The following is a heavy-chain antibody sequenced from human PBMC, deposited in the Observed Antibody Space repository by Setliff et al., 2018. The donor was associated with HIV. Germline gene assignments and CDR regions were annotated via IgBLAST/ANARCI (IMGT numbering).Heavy chain of an antibody. CDR2: ISDSGNT. CDR3: AREALSRDGYSYFDY. V-gene: IGHV4-61*01. CDR1: GGSISSSSYY. J-gene: IGHJ4*02. Sequence: PSETLSLTCTVSGGSISSSSYYWGWIRQSPGKGLEWIGYISDSGNTKYNPSLKSRVTVSVNTSKNQFSLKVTSVTAADTAVYYCAREALSRDGYSYFDYWGQGTLVTVSS. D-gene: IGHD5-12*01.